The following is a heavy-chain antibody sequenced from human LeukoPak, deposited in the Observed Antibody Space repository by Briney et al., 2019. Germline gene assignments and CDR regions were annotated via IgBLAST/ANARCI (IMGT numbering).Heavy chain of an antibody. CDR2: MSGSGGST. D-gene: IGHD3-22*01. CDR3: AKRGVVIRVILVGFHKEAYYFDS. CDR1: GITLSNYG. Sequence: GGSLRLSCVVSGITLSNYGMSWVRQAPGKGLEWVAGMSGSGGSTNYADSVKGRFTISRDNPRNTLYLQMNSLRAEDTAVYFCAKRGVVIRVILVGFHKEAYYFDSWGQGALGTVSS. J-gene: IGHJ4*02. V-gene: IGHV3-23*01.